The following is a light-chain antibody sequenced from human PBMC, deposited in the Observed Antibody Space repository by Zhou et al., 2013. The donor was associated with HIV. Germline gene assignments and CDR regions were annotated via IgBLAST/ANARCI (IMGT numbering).Light chain of an antibody. CDR1: QTINTY. CDR2: AAS. Sequence: DIQMTQSPSSLSASVGDRVTITCRSSQTINTYLNWYQQKPGRAPQLLISAASTLQSGVPSRFSGSGSGTDFTLTINSLQPEDFATYYCQQANRFPLTFGPGTKVFIK. CDR3: QQANRFPLT. V-gene: IGKV1-12*01. J-gene: IGKJ3*01.